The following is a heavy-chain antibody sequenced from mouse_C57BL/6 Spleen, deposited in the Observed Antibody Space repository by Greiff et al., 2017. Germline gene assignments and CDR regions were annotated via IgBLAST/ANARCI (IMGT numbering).Heavy chain of an antibody. J-gene: IGHJ3*01. V-gene: IGHV5-17*01. D-gene: IGHD2-4*01. CDR2: ISSGSSTI. CDR3: ARGYYDYDGFAY. CDR1: GFTFSDYG. Sequence: EVKLVESGGGLVKPGGSLKLSCAASGFTFSDYGMHWVRQAPEKGLEWVAYISSGSSTIYYADTVKGRFTISRDNAKNTLFLQMTSLRSEDKAMYYCARGYYDYDGFAYWGQGTLVTVSA.